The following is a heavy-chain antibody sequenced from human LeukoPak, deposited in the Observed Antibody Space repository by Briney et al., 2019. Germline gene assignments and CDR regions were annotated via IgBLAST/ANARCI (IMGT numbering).Heavy chain of an antibody. CDR2: IRYDGSNK. CDR3: AKDDGYYDSSGLRPFDY. Sequence: PGGSLRLSCAASGFTFSSYGMHWVRQAPGKGLGWVAFIRYDGSNKYYADSVKGRFTISRDNSKNTLYLQMNSLRAEDTAVYYCAKDDGYYDSSGLRPFDYWGQGTLVTVSS. D-gene: IGHD3-22*01. J-gene: IGHJ4*02. CDR1: GFTFSSYG. V-gene: IGHV3-30*02.